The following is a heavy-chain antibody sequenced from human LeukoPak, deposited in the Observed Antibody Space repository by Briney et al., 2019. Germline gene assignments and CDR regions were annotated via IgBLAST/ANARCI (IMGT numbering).Heavy chain of an antibody. D-gene: IGHD6-19*01. CDR3: ARDRIAVAGGGFDY. V-gene: IGHV1-8*01. CDR1: GYTFTSYD. J-gene: IGHJ4*02. Sequence: GASVKVSCKASGYTFTSYDINWVRQATGQGLEWMGWMNPNSGNTGYAQKFQGRVTMTRNTSISTAYMEPSSLRSEDTAVYYCARDRIAVAGGGFDYWGQGTLVTVSS. CDR2: MNPNSGNT.